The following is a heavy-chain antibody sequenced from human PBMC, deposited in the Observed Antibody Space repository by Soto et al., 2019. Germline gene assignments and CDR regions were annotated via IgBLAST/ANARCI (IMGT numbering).Heavy chain of an antibody. V-gene: IGHV1-69*01. CDR3: ARALPYYYGSGDTGYYYGMDV. CDR1: GGTFSSYA. J-gene: IGHJ6*02. D-gene: IGHD3-10*01. Sequence: QVQLVQSGAEVKKPGSSVKVSCKASGGTFSSYAISWVRQAPGQGLEWMGGIIPIFGTANYAQKFQGRVTITADESTSTAYMELSSLRSEHTAVYYCARALPYYYGSGDTGYYYGMDVWGQGTTVTVSS. CDR2: IIPIFGTA.